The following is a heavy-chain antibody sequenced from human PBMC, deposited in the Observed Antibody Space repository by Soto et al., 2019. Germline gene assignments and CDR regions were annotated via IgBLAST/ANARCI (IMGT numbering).Heavy chain of an antibody. J-gene: IGHJ6*03. CDR1: GFTFGDYA. CDR2: IRSKAYGGTT. Sequence: GGSLRLSCTASGFTFGDYAMSWFRQAPGKGLEWVGFIRSKAYGGTTEYAASVKGRFTISRDDSKSIAYLQMNSLKTEDTAVYYCTRESHSYGLGSFYFPGDYSPNYMDFWGKETTVTAS. CDR3: TRESHSYGLGSFYFPGDYSPNYMDF. V-gene: IGHV3-49*03. D-gene: IGHD3-10*01.